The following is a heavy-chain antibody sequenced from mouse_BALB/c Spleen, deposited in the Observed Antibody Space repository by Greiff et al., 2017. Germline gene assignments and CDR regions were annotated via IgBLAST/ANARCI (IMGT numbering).Heavy chain of an antibody. D-gene: IGHD1-1*01. CDR2: INPSNGRT. Sequence: QVQLQQPGAELVKPGASVKLSCKASGYTFTSYWMHWVKQWPGQGLEWIGEINPSNGRTNYNEKFKSKATLTVDKSSSTAYMQLSSLTSEDSAVYCCARSGITTVVATDYWGQGTTLTVSS. V-gene: IGHV1S81*02. J-gene: IGHJ2*01. CDR3: ARSGITTVVATDY. CDR1: GYTFTSYW.